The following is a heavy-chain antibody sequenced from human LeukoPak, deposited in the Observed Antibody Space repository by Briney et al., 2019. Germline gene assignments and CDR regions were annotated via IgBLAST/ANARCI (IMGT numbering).Heavy chain of an antibody. V-gene: IGHV3-11*04. J-gene: IGHJ3*02. CDR3: AREHTSTYYDFWSGPNRGGGAFDI. Sequence: PGGSLRLSCAASGFTFSDYYMSWIRQAPGKGLEWVSYISSSGSTIYYADSVKGRFTISRDNSKNTLYLQMNSLRAEDTAVYYCAREHTSTYYDFWSGPNRGGGAFDIWGQGTMVTVSS. D-gene: IGHD3-3*01. CDR2: ISSSGSTI. CDR1: GFTFSDYY.